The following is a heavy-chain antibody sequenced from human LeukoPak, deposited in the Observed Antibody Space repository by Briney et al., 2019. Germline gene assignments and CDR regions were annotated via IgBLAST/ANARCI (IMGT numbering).Heavy chain of an antibody. V-gene: IGHV1-69*06. Sequence: SVKVSCKASGGTFSSYAISWVRQAPGQGLEWMGGIIPIFGTANYAQKFQGRVTITADKSTGTAYMELSSLRSEDTAVYYCARRRVTSWDFDYWGQGTLVTVSS. J-gene: IGHJ4*02. CDR3: ARRRVTSWDFDY. CDR2: IIPIFGTA. D-gene: IGHD2-21*02. CDR1: GGTFSSYA.